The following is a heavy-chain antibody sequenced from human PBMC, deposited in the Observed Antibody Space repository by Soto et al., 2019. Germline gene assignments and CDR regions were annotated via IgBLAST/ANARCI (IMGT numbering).Heavy chain of an antibody. V-gene: IGHV3-23*01. CDR1: GFTFSSYA. J-gene: IGHJ4*02. D-gene: IGHD6-13*01. CDR3: ARTPYPRYSSSWYYFDY. Sequence: PGGSLRLSCAASGFTFSSYAMSWVRQAPGKGLEWVSAISGSGGSTYYADSVKGRFTISRDNSKNTLYLQMNSLRAEDTAVYYCARTPYPRYSSSWYYFDYWGQGTLVTVSS. CDR2: ISGSGGST.